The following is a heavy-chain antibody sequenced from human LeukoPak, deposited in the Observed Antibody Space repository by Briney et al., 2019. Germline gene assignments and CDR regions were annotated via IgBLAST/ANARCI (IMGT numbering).Heavy chain of an antibody. Sequence: GGSLRLSCVASESTFSRYWMHWVRQVPGEGLLWVSRISGDGRSTMYADSVKGRFTISRDNAKNTLYLQMNSLRADDTAVYYCARDPDCDSTSCYIGPYNWFDPWGQGTLVTVSS. CDR1: ESTFSRYW. D-gene: IGHD2-2*02. V-gene: IGHV3-74*03. J-gene: IGHJ5*02. CDR3: ARDPDCDSTSCYIGPYNWFDP. CDR2: ISGDGRST.